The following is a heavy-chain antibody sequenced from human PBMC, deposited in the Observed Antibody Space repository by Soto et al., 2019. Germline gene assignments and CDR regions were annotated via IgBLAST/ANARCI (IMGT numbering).Heavy chain of an antibody. CDR3: ARRRGIAAAGANGIDY. CDR2: ISSSSSTI. V-gene: IGHV3-48*01. Sequence: GGSLILSCAASGFTFSSYSMNWVRQAPGKGLEWVSYISSSSSTIYYADSVKGRFTISRDNAKNSLYLQMNSLRAEDTAVYYCARRRGIAAAGANGIDYWGQGT. CDR1: GFTFSSYS. D-gene: IGHD6-13*01. J-gene: IGHJ4*02.